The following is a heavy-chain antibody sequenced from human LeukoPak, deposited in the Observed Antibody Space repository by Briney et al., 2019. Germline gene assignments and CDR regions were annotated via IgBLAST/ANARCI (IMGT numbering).Heavy chain of an antibody. CDR1: GGSISSSNW. Sequence: PSENLSLTCAVSGGSISSSNWWSWVRQPPGKGLEWIGEIYHSGSTNYNPSLKSRVTISVDKSKNQFSLKLSSVTAADTAVYYCASTSGWSVLLDYWGQGTLVTVSS. V-gene: IGHV4-4*02. D-gene: IGHD6-19*01. CDR3: ASTSGWSVLLDY. CDR2: IYHSGST. J-gene: IGHJ4*02.